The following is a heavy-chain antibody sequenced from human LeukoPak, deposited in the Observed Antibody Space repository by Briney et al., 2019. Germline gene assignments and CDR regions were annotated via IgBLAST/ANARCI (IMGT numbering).Heavy chain of an antibody. J-gene: IGHJ4*02. CDR1: GGTFSSYA. V-gene: IGHV1-69*01. CDR3: ARDRVAVAGNLDY. D-gene: IGHD6-19*01. CDR2: IIPIFGTA. Sequence: SVKVSCKASGGTFSSYAISWVRQAPGQGLEWMGGIIPIFGTANYAQKFQGRVTITADESTSTGYMELSSLRSEDTAVYYCARDRVAVAGNLDYWGQGTLVTVSS.